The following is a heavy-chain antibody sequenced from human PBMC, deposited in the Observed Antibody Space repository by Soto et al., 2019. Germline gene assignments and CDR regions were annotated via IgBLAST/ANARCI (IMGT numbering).Heavy chain of an antibody. D-gene: IGHD3-22*01. Sequence: PGGSLRLSCAASGFTFDDYAMHWVRQAPGKGLEWVSGISWNSGSIGYADSVKGRFTISRDNAKNSLYLQMNSLRAEDTALYYCAKDMVRYYDSSGSFDYWGQGTMVTVSS. CDR1: GFTFDDYA. J-gene: IGHJ4*02. V-gene: IGHV3-9*01. CDR3: AKDMVRYYDSSGSFDY. CDR2: ISWNSGSI.